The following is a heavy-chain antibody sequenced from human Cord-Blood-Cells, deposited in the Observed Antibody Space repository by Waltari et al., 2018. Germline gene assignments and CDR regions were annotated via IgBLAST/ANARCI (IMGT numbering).Heavy chain of an antibody. Sequence: QVQLQESGPGLVKPSETLSLTCTVSGGSVSSGSYSGSWFRQPPGKGLEWIGYIYYRGSTNYNPTLKSRVTISVDTSKNQFSLKLSSVTAADTAVYYCARDRGNNWDLYYFDYWGQGTLVTVSS. CDR1: GGSVSSGSYS. V-gene: IGHV4-61*01. CDR2: IYYRGST. J-gene: IGHJ4*02. D-gene: IGHD1-1*01. CDR3: ARDRGNNWDLYYFDY.